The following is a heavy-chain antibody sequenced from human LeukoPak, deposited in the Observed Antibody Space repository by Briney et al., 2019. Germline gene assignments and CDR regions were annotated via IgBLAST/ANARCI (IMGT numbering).Heavy chain of an antibody. D-gene: IGHD1-7*01. CDR3: AKDYELELLGYFDY. CDR2: ISGSGGST. CDR1: GFTFSSYA. Sequence: GGSLRLSCAASGFTFSSYAMSWVRQAPGKGLEWVSAISGSGGSTYYADSVKGRFTISRDNAKNSLYLQMNSLRVEDTAVFYCAKDYELELLGYFDYWGQGTLVTVSS. V-gene: IGHV3-23*01. J-gene: IGHJ4*02.